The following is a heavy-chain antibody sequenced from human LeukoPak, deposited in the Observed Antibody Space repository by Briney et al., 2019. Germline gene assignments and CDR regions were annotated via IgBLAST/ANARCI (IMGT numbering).Heavy chain of an antibody. CDR3: ARDPRIIVGALGGFDY. CDR1: GFTFSSYG. D-gene: IGHD1-26*01. V-gene: IGHV3-30*02. CDR2: IRFDGSNK. Sequence: TGGSLRLSCAASGFTFSSYGMHWVRQAPGKGLEWVAFIRFDGSNKYYADSVKGRFTSSRDNSKNTRYLQMNSLRAEDTAVYYCARDPRIIVGALGGFDYWGQGTLVTVSS. J-gene: IGHJ4*02.